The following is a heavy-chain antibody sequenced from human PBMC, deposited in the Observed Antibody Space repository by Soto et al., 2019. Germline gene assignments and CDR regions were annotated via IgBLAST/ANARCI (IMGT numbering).Heavy chain of an antibody. J-gene: IGHJ4*02. CDR1: GFSISNAW. V-gene: IGHV3-15*07. CDR2: VKSKADGGTA. CDR3: SPYPDFWGGHTPL. Sequence: EVQLVESGGGLVKPGGSLRLSCAASGFSISNAWMHWVRQAPGKGLEWVGRVKSKADGGTADYAAPAKGRFTISRDDSNNTQYLQMNSLKMEDTAVYYCSPYPDFWGGHTPLWGQGTLVTVSS. D-gene: IGHD3-3*01.